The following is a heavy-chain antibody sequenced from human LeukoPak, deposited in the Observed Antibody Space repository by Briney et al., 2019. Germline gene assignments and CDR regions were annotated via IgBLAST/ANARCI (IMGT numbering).Heavy chain of an antibody. CDR3: ARDIVVVPAGLYYYVMDV. V-gene: IGHV3-30-3*01. CDR1: GFTFSSYA. CDR2: ISYDGSNK. D-gene: IGHD2-2*01. J-gene: IGHJ6*02. Sequence: GGSLRLSCAASGFTFSSYAMHWVRQAPGKGLEWVAFISYDGSNKYYADSVRGRFTISRDNSKNTLYLQMNSLRTEDTAVYYCARDIVVVPAGLYYYVMDVWGQGTTVTVSS.